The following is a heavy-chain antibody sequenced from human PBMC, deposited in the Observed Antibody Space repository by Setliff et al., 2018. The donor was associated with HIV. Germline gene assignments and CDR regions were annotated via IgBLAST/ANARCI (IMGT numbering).Heavy chain of an antibody. CDR3: ARDRPLGYCSGGSCYSYYYGMDV. J-gene: IGHJ6*02. Sequence: LRLSCVASGFTFSSYAMHWVRQAPGKGLEWVAVISYDGSNKYYADSVKGRFTIARDNSKNTLYLQMNSLRAEDTAVYYCARDRPLGYCSGGSCYSYYYGMDVWGQGTTVTVSS. CDR2: ISYDGSNK. D-gene: IGHD2-15*01. V-gene: IGHV3-30-3*01. CDR1: GFTFSSYA.